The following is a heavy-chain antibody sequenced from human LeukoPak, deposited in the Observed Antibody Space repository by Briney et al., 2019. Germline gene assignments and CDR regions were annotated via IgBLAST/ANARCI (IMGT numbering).Heavy chain of an antibody. D-gene: IGHD3-10*01. V-gene: IGHV3-21*01. J-gene: IGHJ4*02. CDR1: GFTFSSYS. CDR3: ERDRNYYGEFDY. Sequence: GGSLRLSCAASGFTFSSYSMNWVRQAPGKGLEWVSSISSSRSYIFYADSVKGRFTIYRDNAKNSLYLQMNSLRAEDTAVYYCERDRNYYGEFDYWGQGTLVTVSS. CDR2: ISSSRSYI.